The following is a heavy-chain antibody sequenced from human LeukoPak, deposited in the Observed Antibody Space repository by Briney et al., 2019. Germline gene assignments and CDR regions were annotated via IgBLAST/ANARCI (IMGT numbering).Heavy chain of an antibody. V-gene: IGHV4-34*01. D-gene: IGHD1-26*01. CDR2: INHSGST. CDR3: ANLVGPANSGSDQGHWFDP. CDR1: GGSFSGYS. J-gene: IGHJ5*02. Sequence: PSETLSLTCAAYGGSFSGYSWSWIRQPPGKGLEWIGEINHSGSTNYNSSLKSRVTISLDASKNQFSLNLTSVTAADTAVYYCANLVGPANSGSDQGHWFDPWGQGTLVTVSS.